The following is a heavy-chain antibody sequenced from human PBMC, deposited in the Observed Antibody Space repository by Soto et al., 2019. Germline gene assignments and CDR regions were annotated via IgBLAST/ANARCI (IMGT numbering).Heavy chain of an antibody. CDR1: GGTFSSYG. CDR2: IIPIFGTA. D-gene: IGHD3-22*01. V-gene: IGHV1-69*01. Sequence: QVQLVQSGAEVRKPGSSVKVSCKASGGTFSSYGISWVRQAPGQGLGWMGGIIPIFGTANYAQKFQGRVTITADESTSTAYMELSSLRSEDTGVYYCASIYYESSGYYAFDIWGQGTLVTVSS. CDR3: ASIYYESSGYYAFDI. J-gene: IGHJ3*02.